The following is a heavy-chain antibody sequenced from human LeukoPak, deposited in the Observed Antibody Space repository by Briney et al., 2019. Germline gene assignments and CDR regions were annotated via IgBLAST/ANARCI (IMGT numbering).Heavy chain of an antibody. CDR3: ARSRDGYNPDAFDV. V-gene: IGHV3-11*03. J-gene: IGHJ3*01. D-gene: IGHD5-24*01. CDR1: GFTFSDYY. CDR2: ISSSSSFI. Sequence: GGSLRLSCAASGFTFSDYYMSWIRQAPGKGLEWVSYISSSSSFINYADSVKGRFTISRDSAKNSLYLQMNSLRAEDTAVYYCARSRDGYNPDAFDVWGQGTMVTVSS.